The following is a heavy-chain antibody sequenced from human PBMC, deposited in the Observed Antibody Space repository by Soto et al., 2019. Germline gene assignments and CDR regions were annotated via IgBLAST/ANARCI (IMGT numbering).Heavy chain of an antibody. CDR1: GGSISSSSYY. CDR3: ARHSSSTNDY. D-gene: IGHD6-6*01. CDR2: IYYSGST. V-gene: IGHV4-39*07. Sequence: SETLSLTCTVSGGSISSSSYYWGWIRQPPGKGLEWIGSIYYSGSTYYNPSFQGQVTISADKSISTAYLQWSSLKASDTAMYYCARHSSSTNDYWGQGTLVTVSS. J-gene: IGHJ4*02.